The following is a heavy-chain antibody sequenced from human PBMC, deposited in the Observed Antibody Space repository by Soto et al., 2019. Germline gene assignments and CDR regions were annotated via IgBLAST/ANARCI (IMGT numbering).Heavy chain of an antibody. Sequence: QLQLQESGSGLVRPSQTLSLTCAVSGGSISSGGYSWNWIRQPPGKVLEWIGYIYHSGSTLDNPSLKSRVTISVDKSENQCSLKLSSVTAADTAVYYCARDQLEGNWFDPRGQGTLVTVSS. CDR1: GGSISSGGYS. CDR2: IYHSGST. J-gene: IGHJ5*02. V-gene: IGHV4-30-2*01. CDR3: ARDQLEGNWFDP. D-gene: IGHD1-1*01.